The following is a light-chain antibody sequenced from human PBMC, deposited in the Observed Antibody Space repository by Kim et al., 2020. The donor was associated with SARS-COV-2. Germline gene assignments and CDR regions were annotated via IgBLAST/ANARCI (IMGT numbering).Light chain of an antibody. J-gene: IGKJ1*01. CDR3: QQYGSSPWT. Sequence: SAGEIATLSCRASQSVSSNYLAWEQQKPGQAPSLLIYGASSRATGIPDRFSGSGSGTDFTLTISRLEPEDFAVYYCQQYGSSPWTFGQGTKVDIK. V-gene: IGKV3-20*01. CDR2: GAS. CDR1: QSVSSNY.